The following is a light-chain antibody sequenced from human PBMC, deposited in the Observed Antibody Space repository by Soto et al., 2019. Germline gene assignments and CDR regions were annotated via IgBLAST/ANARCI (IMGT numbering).Light chain of an antibody. CDR3: SSYTSSSTYV. Sequence: QSVLTQPASVSGSPGQSITISCTGTSSDVGGYNYDSWCQQHPGKAPKLMIYEVSSRPSGISNRFSDSKSGNTASLTISGLQAEAEADYYCSSYTSSSTYVFGTGTKVTVL. V-gene: IGLV2-14*01. J-gene: IGLJ1*01. CDR2: EVS. CDR1: SSDVGGYNY.